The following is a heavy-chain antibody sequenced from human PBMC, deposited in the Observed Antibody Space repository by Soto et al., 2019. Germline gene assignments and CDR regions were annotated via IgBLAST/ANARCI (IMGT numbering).Heavy chain of an antibody. CDR3: ARDEYSSSSYAFDI. D-gene: IGHD6-6*01. V-gene: IGHV3-48*03. CDR2: ISSSGSTI. CDR1: GFTFSSYE. Sequence: GGSLRLSCAASGFTFSSYEMNWVRQAPGKGLEWVSYISSSGSTIYYADSVKGRFTISRDNAKNSLYLQRNSLRAEDTAVYYCARDEYSSSSYAFDIWGQGTMVTVSS. J-gene: IGHJ3*02.